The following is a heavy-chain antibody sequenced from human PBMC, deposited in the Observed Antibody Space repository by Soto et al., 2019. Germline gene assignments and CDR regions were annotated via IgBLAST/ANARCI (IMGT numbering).Heavy chain of an antibody. CDR1: GFSLSTSGVG. CDR2: IYWDDDK. D-gene: IGHD1-20*01. Sequence: SCPTLVNPTQTLTLTCTFSGFSLSTSGVGXGWIRQPPGKALEWLALIYWDDDKRYSPSLKSRLTITKDTSKNQVVLTMTNMDPVDTATYYCAHSGTLITGTDNFDYWGQGTLVTVSS. J-gene: IGHJ4*02. CDR3: AHSGTLITGTDNFDY. V-gene: IGHV2-5*02.